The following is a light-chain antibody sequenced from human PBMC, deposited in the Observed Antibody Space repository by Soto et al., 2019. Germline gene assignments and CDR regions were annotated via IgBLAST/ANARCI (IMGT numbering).Light chain of an antibody. V-gene: IGLV1-44*01. Sequence: QSVLTKAPSASGTPGQRVAISCSGSSSNIGSNTVNWYQHLPGTAPKLLIYNNNQRPSGVPDRFSGSKSATSASLAISGLQSEDESVYYCATWDDSLNGPVFGGGTKVTVL. CDR2: NNN. CDR1: SSNIGSNT. J-gene: IGLJ2*01. CDR3: ATWDDSLNGPV.